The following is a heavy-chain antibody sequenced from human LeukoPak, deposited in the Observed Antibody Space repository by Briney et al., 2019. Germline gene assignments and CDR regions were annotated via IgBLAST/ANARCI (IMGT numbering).Heavy chain of an antibody. J-gene: IGHJ4*02. CDR2: IWHDGSNK. Sequence: GGSLRLSCAASGFTFSTYAMHWVRQAPGKGLERVAVIWHDGSNKYYADSVKGRFTISRDNSKNTLYLQMDSLRAEDTAVYYCARSQYCSGGSCYRLGDYWGQGTLVTVSS. V-gene: IGHV3-33*01. CDR1: GFTFSTYA. D-gene: IGHD2-15*01. CDR3: ARSQYCSGGSCYRLGDY.